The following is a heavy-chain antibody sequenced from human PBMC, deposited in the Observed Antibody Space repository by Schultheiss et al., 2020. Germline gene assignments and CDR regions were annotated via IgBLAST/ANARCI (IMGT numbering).Heavy chain of an antibody. V-gene: IGHV3-30*18. D-gene: IGHD2-2*01. CDR1: GFTFSSYA. CDR3: AKDHYCSSTSCYLPYYYYGMDV. Sequence: GGSLRLSCAASGFTFSSYAMSWVRQAPGKGLEWVAVISYDGSNKYYADSVKGRFTISRDNSKNTLYLQMNSLRAEDTAVYYCAKDHYCSSTSCYLPYYYYGMDVWGQGTTVTVSS. J-gene: IGHJ6*02. CDR2: ISYDGSNK.